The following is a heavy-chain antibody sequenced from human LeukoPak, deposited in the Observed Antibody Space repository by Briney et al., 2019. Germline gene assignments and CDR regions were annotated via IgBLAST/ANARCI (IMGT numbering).Heavy chain of an antibody. J-gene: IGHJ3*02. CDR3: ARASLLIVVVTAGAFDI. V-gene: IGHV4-30-2*01. D-gene: IGHD2-21*02. Sequence: SQTLSLTCAVSGGSISSGGYSWSWIRQPPGKGLEWIGYIYHSGSTYYNPSLKSRVTISVDRSKNQFSLKLSSVTAADTAVYYCARASLLIVVVTAGAFDIWGQGTMVTVSS. CDR1: GGSISSGGYS. CDR2: IYHSGST.